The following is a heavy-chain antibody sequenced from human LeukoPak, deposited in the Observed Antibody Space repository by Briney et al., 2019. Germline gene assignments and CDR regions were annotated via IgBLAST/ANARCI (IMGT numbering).Heavy chain of an antibody. V-gene: IGHV3-23*01. CDR3: AKVHGSTWGFDY. Sequence: AGGSLRLSCAASGFTFSSYAMTWVRQAPGKGLEWVSVISGTARSRYYADSVKGRFTISRDDSKNTLYLQMNSLRAEDTALYYCAKVHGSTWGFDYWGQGTLATVSS. CDR1: GFTFSSYA. CDR2: ISGTARSR. J-gene: IGHJ4*02. D-gene: IGHD6-13*01.